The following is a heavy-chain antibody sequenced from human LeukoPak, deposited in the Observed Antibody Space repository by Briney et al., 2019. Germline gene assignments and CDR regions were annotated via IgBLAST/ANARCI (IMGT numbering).Heavy chain of an antibody. CDR3: AKEGYNWSSHLFDY. J-gene: IGHJ4*02. Sequence: GGSLRLSCAASGFTFSSYSMNWVRQAPGKGLEWVSAISGSGGSTYYADSVKGRFTISRDNSKNTLYLQMNSLRAEDTAVYYCAKEGYNWSSHLFDYWGQGTLVTVSS. CDR2: ISGSGGST. CDR1: GFTFSSYS. V-gene: IGHV3-23*01. D-gene: IGHD1-20*01.